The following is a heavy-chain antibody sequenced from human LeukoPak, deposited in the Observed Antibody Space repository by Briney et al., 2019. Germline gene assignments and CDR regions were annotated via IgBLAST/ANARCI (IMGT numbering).Heavy chain of an antibody. Sequence: KHGESLEISCKGSGYRFTSYWIGWGRQLPGKGLEGMGIIYPGDSTTRYSPSFQGQVTISADKSISTAYLQWSSLKASDTAMYYCARHKGYCSSTSCSGYFDYWGQGTLVTVSS. CDR3: ARHKGYCSSTSCSGYFDY. V-gene: IGHV5-51*01. CDR1: GYRFTSYW. CDR2: IYPGDSTT. J-gene: IGHJ4*02. D-gene: IGHD2-2*01.